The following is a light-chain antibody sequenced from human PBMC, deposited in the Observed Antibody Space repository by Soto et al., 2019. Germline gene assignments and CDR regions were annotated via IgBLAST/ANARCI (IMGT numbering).Light chain of an antibody. V-gene: IGKV1-39*01. CDR2: GES. CDR3: KQSHSIPLT. CDR1: LRMSKY. Sequence: TQSPSSLSASVGDIVTITCRASLRMSKYLNWYEQKRGKAPKLLIYGESTMQSGVPSRFSGSGSGTDFTLTITNLQTEDSATYFCKQSHSIPLTFGGGTNLEI. J-gene: IGKJ4*01.